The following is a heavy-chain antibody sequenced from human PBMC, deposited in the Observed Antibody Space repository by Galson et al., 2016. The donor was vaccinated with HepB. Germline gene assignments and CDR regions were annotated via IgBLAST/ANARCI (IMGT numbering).Heavy chain of an antibody. Sequence: SLRLSCAASGFTFNYYAMTWVRQAAGKGPEWVSAISGSGDATYYADSVKGRFTISRDSSKNTVYLEMNSLRAEDTAVYYCAKAPDSSYSYYYGMDVWGKGTTVTVSS. CDR1: GFTFNYYA. CDR3: AKAPDSSYSYYYGMDV. J-gene: IGHJ6*04. CDR2: ISGSGDAT. V-gene: IGHV3-23*01. D-gene: IGHD1-14*01.